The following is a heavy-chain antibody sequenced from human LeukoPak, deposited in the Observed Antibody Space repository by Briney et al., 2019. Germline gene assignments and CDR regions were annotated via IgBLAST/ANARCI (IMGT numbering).Heavy chain of an antibody. Sequence: ASVKVSCKASGYTFTGYYMHWVRQAPGQGLEWMGWINPNSGGTSYAQKFQGWVTMTRDTSISTAYMELSRLRSDDTAVYYCARDSGGNSGYSYDTWGQGTLVTVSS. CDR1: GYTFTGYY. CDR2: INPNSGGT. CDR3: ARDSGGNSGYSYDT. V-gene: IGHV1-2*04. D-gene: IGHD5-18*01. J-gene: IGHJ5*02.